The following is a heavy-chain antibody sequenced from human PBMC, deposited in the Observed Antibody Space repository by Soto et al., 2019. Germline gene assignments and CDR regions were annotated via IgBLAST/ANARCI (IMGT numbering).Heavy chain of an antibody. J-gene: IGHJ4*02. D-gene: IGHD4-4*01. Sequence: QVQLQESGPGLVKPSETLSLTCTVSGGSVSSNYWSWIRQPPGKGLEWIGYIYYSGSTKYNPSLKSRVTISVDTSKNQFSLNLSSVTAADTAVYYCARDINPHGFNSRRYFDYWGQGTLVTVSS. CDR1: GGSVSSNY. CDR3: ARDINPHGFNSRRYFDY. CDR2: IYYSGST. V-gene: IGHV4-59*02.